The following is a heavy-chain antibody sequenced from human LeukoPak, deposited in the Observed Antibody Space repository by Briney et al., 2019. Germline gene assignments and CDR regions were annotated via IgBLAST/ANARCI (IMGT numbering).Heavy chain of an antibody. Sequence: GASVKVSCKASGYTFTGYYMHWVRQAPGQGLEWMGWINPNSGGTNYAQKFQGRVTMTRDTSISTAYTELSRLRSDDTAVYYCARDPLSSSREYYFDYWGQGTLVTVSS. CDR1: GYTFTGYY. D-gene: IGHD6-13*01. CDR2: INPNSGGT. V-gene: IGHV1-2*02. CDR3: ARDPLSSSREYYFDY. J-gene: IGHJ4*02.